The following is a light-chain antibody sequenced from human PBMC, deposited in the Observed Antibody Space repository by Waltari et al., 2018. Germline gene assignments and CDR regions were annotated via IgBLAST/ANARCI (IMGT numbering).Light chain of an antibody. CDR3: CSYAGTSSLT. J-gene: IGLJ2*01. CDR2: DCN. CDR1: SRDVGGYNY. V-gene: IGLV2-11*01. Sequence: QSALTQPRSVSGSPGQSVSISCTGTSRDVGGYNYFSWYRQHPGKAPTRIIFDCNKRPSGVPDRFSGSKSGNTASLTISGLQAEDEADYYCCSYAGTSSLTFGGGTQLTVL.